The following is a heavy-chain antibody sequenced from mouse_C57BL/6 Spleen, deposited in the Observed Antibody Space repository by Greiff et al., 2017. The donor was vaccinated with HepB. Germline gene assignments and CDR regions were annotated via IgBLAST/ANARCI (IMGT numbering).Heavy chain of an antibody. CDR1: GYTFTSYD. V-gene: IGHV1-85*01. CDR2: IYPRDGST. D-gene: IGHD3-2*02. CDR3: ARRDSSGSFAY. Sequence: QVQLKESGPELVKPGASVKLSCKASGYTFTSYDINWVKQRPGQGLEWIGWIYPRDGSTKYNEKFKGKATLTVDTSSSTAYMELHSLTSEDSAVYFCARRDSSGSFAYWGQGTLVTVSA. J-gene: IGHJ3*01.